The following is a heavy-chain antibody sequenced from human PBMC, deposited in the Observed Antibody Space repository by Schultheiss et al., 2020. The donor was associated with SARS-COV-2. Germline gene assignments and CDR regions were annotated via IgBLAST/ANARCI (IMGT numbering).Heavy chain of an antibody. V-gene: IGHV3-30*02. CDR1: GFTFSSYG. D-gene: IGHD1-26*01. CDR3: ARDLLSLSYTLTY. J-gene: IGHJ4*02. Sequence: GGSLRLSCAASGFTFSSYGMHWVRQAPGKGLEWVAFIRYDGSNKYYADSVEGRFTISRDKSTNTLYLQMNGLTTEDTAVYYCARDLLSLSYTLTYWGQGTLVTVSS. CDR2: IRYDGSNK.